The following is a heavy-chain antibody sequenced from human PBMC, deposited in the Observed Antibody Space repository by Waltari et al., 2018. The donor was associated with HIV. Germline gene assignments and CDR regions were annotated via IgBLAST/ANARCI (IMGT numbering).Heavy chain of an antibody. CDR3: VRDGMVATFDH. J-gene: IGHJ4*02. CDR1: GGSISTPDYY. CDR2: ISYSGIT. D-gene: IGHD5-12*01. Sequence: QLQLQESGPGLVKPSETLSLTCTVSGGSISTPDYYWAWIRQPPNKGLEYIGSISYSGITYYNPSLKTRATISLDTSKNQFSLRLSSVTAADTAVYYCVRDGMVATFDHWGQGTLVTVSS. V-gene: IGHV4-39*02.